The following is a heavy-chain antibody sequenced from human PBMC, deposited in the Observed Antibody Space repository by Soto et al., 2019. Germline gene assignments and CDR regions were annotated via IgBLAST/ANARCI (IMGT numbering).Heavy chain of an antibody. J-gene: IGHJ5*02. CDR2: IFSNDDK. CDR3: ALIKDCSRTDCYLASFDP. V-gene: IGHV2-26*01. Sequence: QVTLKESGPVLVKPTETLTLTCTVSGLSLSNGRLGVSWIRQPPGKDLEWLAHIFSNDDKSYSTSLKSRLTIAKDTSRSQVALTMTNMDPVDSATYYCALIKDCSRTDCYLASFDPWGQGTLVTVSS. D-gene: IGHD2-2*01. CDR1: GLSLSNGRLG.